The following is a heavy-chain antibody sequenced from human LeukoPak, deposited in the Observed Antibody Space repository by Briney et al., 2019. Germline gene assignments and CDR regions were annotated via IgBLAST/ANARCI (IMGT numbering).Heavy chain of an antibody. Sequence: GGSLRLSCVAFGFTVSTNHMSWVRQAPGKGLEWVPGFHDAGTTYFADAVKGRFTISRDNTKNTLFLQMNSLRAEDTAVYYCARRYDSGTYGHYMDVWGRGTTVTVSS. CDR1: GFTVSTNH. CDR3: ARRYDSGTYGHYMDV. J-gene: IGHJ6*03. CDR2: FHDAGTT. V-gene: IGHV3-53*01. D-gene: IGHD3-10*01.